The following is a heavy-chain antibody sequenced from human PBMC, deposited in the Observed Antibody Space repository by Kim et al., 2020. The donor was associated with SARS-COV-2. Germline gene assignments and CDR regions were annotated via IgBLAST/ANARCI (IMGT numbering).Heavy chain of an antibody. D-gene: IGHD3-3*01. CDR3: ASSYDFWSGYVFDYYMDV. J-gene: IGHJ6*03. V-gene: IGHV4-39*01. Sequence: KSRVTISVDTSKNQFSLKLSSVTAADTAVYYCASSYDFWSGYVFDYYMDVWGKGTTVTVSS.